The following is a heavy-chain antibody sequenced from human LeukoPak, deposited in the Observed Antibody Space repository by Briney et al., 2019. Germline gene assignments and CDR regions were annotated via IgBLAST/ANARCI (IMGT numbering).Heavy chain of an antibody. CDR3: ARGTLGDTSAYYYGMDV. Sequence: PSETLSLTCAVYGGSFSGYYWSWIRQPAGKGLEWIGRIYTSGSTNYNPSLKSRVTMSVDTSKNQFSLKLSSVTAADTAVYYCARGTLGDTSAYYYGMDVWGQGTTVTVSS. V-gene: IGHV4-59*10. CDR2: IYTSGST. J-gene: IGHJ6*02. CDR1: GGSFSGYY. D-gene: IGHD3-16*01.